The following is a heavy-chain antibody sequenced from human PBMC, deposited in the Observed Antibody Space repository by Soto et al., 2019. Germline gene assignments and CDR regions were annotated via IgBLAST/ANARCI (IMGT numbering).Heavy chain of an antibody. CDR2: INPSGGST. CDR3: ARDRGGDTAMITMGTYYYGMDV. V-gene: IGHV1-46*01. D-gene: IGHD5-18*01. CDR1: GYSFTSYY. J-gene: IGHJ6*02. Sequence: ASLKVSCNASGYSFTSYYMHWVRRAPGQGLEWMGIINPSGGSTSYAQKFQGRVTMTRDTSTSTVYMELSSLRSEDTAVYYCARDRGGDTAMITMGTYYYGMDVWGQGTTVTVSS.